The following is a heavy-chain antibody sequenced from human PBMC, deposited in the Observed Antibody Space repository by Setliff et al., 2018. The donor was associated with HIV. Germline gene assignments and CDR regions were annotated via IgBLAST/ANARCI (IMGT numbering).Heavy chain of an antibody. D-gene: IGHD3-16*01. CDR2: IYYSGST. CDR1: GGSTSSYY. Sequence: SETLSLTCTVSGGSTSSYYWSWIRQPPGKGLEWIGYIYYSGSTNYNPSLKSRLTISVDTSKNQFSLKLSSVTAADTAVYYCAREKGGDAAQDAFDIWGQGTMVTVSS. V-gene: IGHV4-59*01. CDR3: AREKGGDAAQDAFDI. J-gene: IGHJ3*02.